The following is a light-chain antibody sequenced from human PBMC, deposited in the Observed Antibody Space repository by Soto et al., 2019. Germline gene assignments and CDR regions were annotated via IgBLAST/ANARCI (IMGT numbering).Light chain of an antibody. CDR1: RSNIGGNY. V-gene: IGLV1-47*01. CDR3: AAWDDCLSGYV. J-gene: IGLJ1*01. Sequence: QSVLTQPPSASGTPGQRVTISCFGGRSNIGGNYVYWYQQLPGTAPKLLIHRNNQRPSGVPDRLSGSKSGTSASLVISGLRSEDEADYYCAAWDDCLSGYVFGTGTKVTVL. CDR2: RNN.